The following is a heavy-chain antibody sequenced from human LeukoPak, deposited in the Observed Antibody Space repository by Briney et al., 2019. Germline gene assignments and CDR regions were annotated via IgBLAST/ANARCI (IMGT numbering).Heavy chain of an antibody. D-gene: IGHD1-14*01. CDR1: GGSFSRYY. CDR3: ARRAARKTAARYYMDV. Sequence: PSETLSLTCAVYGGSFSRYYWSWIRQPPGKGLEWIGEINHSGSTNYNPSLKSRVTISVDTSKNQFSLKLSSVTAVDTAVYYCARRAARKTAARYYMDVWGKGTTVTVSS. CDR2: INHSGST. V-gene: IGHV4-34*01. J-gene: IGHJ6*03.